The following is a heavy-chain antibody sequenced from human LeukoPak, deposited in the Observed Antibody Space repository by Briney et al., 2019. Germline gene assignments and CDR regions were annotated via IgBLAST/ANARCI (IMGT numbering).Heavy chain of an antibody. Sequence: SVKVSCKASGGTFSSYAISWVRQAPGQGLEWMGRIIPTFGTANYAQKFQGRVTITTDESTSTAYMELSSLRSEDTAVYYCARDTEIVGATTRYHAFDIWGQGTMVTVSS. V-gene: IGHV1-69*05. CDR3: ARDTEIVGATTRYHAFDI. CDR1: GGTFSSYA. D-gene: IGHD1-26*01. J-gene: IGHJ3*02. CDR2: IIPTFGTA.